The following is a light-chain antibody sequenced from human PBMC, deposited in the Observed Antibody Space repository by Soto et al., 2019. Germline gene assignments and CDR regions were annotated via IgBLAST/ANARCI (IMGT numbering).Light chain of an antibody. V-gene: IGKV1-39*01. J-gene: IGKJ4*02. CDR3: QQFNSYPLT. Sequence: IQVIPSPSALSATVKDRVTITCRASQTISTYLNWYQQQPGKAPKLLIYAASSLQSGVPSRFSGSGSGTEFTLTISSLQPEDFATYYCQQFNSYPLTFGRGTKVDIK. CDR2: AAS. CDR1: QTISTY.